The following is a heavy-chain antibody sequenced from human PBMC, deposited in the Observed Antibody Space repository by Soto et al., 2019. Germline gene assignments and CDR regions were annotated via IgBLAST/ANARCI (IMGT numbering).Heavy chain of an antibody. CDR1: GGSISSYY. Sequence: SETLSLTCTGFGGSISSYYWSWIRQPPGKGLEWIGYIYYSGSTNYNPSLKSRVTISVDTSKNQFSLKLSSVTAADTAVYYCARDRYGAVAGFDYWGQGTLVTVS. J-gene: IGHJ4*02. CDR3: ARDRYGAVAGFDY. V-gene: IGHV4-59*01. D-gene: IGHD6-19*01. CDR2: IYYSGST.